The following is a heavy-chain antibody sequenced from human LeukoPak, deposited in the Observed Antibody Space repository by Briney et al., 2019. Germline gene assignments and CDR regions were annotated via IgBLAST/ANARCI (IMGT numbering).Heavy chain of an antibody. CDR2: INHSGST. Sequence: KPSETLSLTCAVYGGSFSGYYWSWIRQARGKGLEWIGEINHSGSTNYNPSLKSRVTISVDTSKNQFSLKLSSVTAADTAVYYCARGLEWELDPYFDYWGQGTLVTVSS. D-gene: IGHD1-26*01. V-gene: IGHV4-34*01. J-gene: IGHJ4*02. CDR3: ARGLEWELDPYFDY. CDR1: GGSFSGYY.